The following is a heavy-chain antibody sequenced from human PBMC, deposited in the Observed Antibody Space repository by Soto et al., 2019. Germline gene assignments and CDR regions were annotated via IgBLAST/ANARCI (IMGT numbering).Heavy chain of an antibody. Sequence: ASVKVYCKXSGYTFTDYYMDWVRQAPGQGLEWMGWINPNSGGTNYAQKFQGRVTMTSDTSISTAYLDLTNLTFDDTAVYYCAREKTKFDYWGQGTLVTVSS. CDR1: GYTFTDYY. CDR3: AREKTKFDY. J-gene: IGHJ4*02. CDR2: INPNSGGT. V-gene: IGHV1-2*02.